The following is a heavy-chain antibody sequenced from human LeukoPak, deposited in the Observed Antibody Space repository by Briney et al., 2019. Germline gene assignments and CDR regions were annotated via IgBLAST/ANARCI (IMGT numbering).Heavy chain of an antibody. D-gene: IGHD6-13*01. CDR3: AKDKESSSWYYFDY. CDR2: ISYDGSNK. Sequence: GGSLRLSCAASGFTFSSYGMHWVRQAPGKGLEWVAVISYDGSNKYYAGSVKGRFTISRDNSKNTLYLQMNSLRTEDTAVYYCAKDKESSSWYYFDYWGQGTLVTVSS. J-gene: IGHJ4*02. V-gene: IGHV3-30*18. CDR1: GFTFSSYG.